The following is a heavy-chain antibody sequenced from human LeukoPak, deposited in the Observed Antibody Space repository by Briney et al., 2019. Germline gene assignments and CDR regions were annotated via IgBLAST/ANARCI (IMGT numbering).Heavy chain of an antibody. Sequence: SETLSLTCTVSGGSISDYYWSWIRQPPGKGLEWIGSIYHSGSTYYNPSLKSRVTISVDTSKNQFSLKLSSVTAADTAVYYCVRGGYGVNWFDPWGQGTLVTVSS. CDR3: VRGGYGVNWFDP. CDR1: GGSISDYY. D-gene: IGHD5-12*01. V-gene: IGHV4-38-2*02. CDR2: IYHSGST. J-gene: IGHJ5*02.